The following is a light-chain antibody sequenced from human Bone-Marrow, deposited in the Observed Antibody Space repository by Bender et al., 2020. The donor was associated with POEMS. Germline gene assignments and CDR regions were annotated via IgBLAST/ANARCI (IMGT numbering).Light chain of an antibody. Sequence: QSALTQPPSVSGSPGQSVTISCIGTNSDIGGYNHVSWYQQHPGKAPKLVFYDHTQPSGVPDRLSGSSSSSTASLLTFALHPADDADYYYCSSSAAPAIFVFGGGTKLTVL. CDR2: DH. CDR3: SSSAAPAIFV. V-gene: IGLV2-11*01. J-gene: IGLJ3*02. CDR1: NSDIGGYNH.